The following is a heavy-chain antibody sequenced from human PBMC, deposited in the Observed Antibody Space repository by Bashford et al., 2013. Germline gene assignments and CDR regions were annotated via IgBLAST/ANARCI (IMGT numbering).Heavy chain of an antibody. Sequence: GGSLRLSCAASGFTFSNYSMNWVRQAPGKGLEYVSAISSNGGSTYYADSVKGRFTISRDNSKNTLYLQMNSLRAEDTAVYYCARVVRYWGQGTLVTVSS. D-gene: IGHD3-10*01. CDR1: GFTFSNYS. J-gene: IGHJ4*02. V-gene: IGHV3-64*04. CDR2: ISSNGGST. CDR3: ARVVRY.